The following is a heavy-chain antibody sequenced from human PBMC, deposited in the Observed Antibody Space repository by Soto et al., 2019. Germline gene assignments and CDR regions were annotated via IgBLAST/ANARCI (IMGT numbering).Heavy chain of an antibody. J-gene: IGHJ4*02. CDR2: MYYRGTA. Sequence: SETLSLTCTVSGDSISSTSYFWGWIRQPPGKGLEWIGSMYYRGTAFYNPSLKSRVTVSIDPSKSQFSLRLSSVTAADTAVYYCARQGREFSSSRTFDQWGQGTLVSVSS. CDR3: ARQGREFSSSRTFDQ. CDR1: GDSISSTSYF. D-gene: IGHD6-13*01. V-gene: IGHV4-39*01.